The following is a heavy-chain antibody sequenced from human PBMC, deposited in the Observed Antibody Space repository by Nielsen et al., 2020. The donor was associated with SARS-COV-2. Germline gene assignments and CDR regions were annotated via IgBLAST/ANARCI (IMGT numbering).Heavy chain of an antibody. CDR2: IKQDGSEK. D-gene: IGHD2-2*01. Sequence: GESLKISCAASGFTFSSYWMNWVRQAPGKGLEWVANIKQDGSEKYYGDSVKGRFTISRDNSKNTLYLQMNSLRAEDTAVYYCASDIVVVPAAMRDDAFDIWGQGTMVTVS. CDR3: ASDIVVVPAAMRDDAFDI. J-gene: IGHJ3*02. CDR1: GFTFSSYW. V-gene: IGHV3-7*01.